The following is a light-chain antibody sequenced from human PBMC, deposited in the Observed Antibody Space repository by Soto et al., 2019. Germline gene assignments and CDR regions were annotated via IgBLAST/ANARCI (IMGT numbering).Light chain of an antibody. Sequence: EVVLTQSPATLSLSPGERATLSCRASQSISTYLAWYQQKPGQAPRLLIYDTSNRAPGIPARFSGSGSGTDFTLTISSLEPEDFAVYYCQQRTNWPKTFCQGTKLEIK. V-gene: IGKV3-11*01. CDR2: DTS. CDR1: QSISTY. CDR3: QQRTNWPKT. J-gene: IGKJ2*01.